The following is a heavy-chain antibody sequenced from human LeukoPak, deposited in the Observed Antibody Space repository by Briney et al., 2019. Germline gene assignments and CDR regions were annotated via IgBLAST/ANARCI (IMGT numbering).Heavy chain of an antibody. D-gene: IGHD6-6*01. Sequence: SETLSLTCTVSGGSISSYYWSWIRQPAGKGLEWIGYIYYSGSTNYNPSLKSRATISVDTSKNQFSLKLSSVTAADTAVYYCARGSTARPWDYFDYWGQGTLVTVSS. CDR3: ARGSTARPWDYFDY. J-gene: IGHJ4*02. CDR1: GGSISSYY. CDR2: IYYSGST. V-gene: IGHV4-59*01.